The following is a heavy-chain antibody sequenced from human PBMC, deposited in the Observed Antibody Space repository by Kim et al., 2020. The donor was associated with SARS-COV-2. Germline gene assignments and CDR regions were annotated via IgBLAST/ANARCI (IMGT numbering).Heavy chain of an antibody. V-gene: IGHV4-39*01. J-gene: IGHJ4*02. Sequence: SETLSLTCTVSGGSISSSSYYWGWIRQPPGKGLEWIGSIYYSGSTYYNPSLKSRVTISVDTSKNQFSLKLSSVTAADTAVYYCARRGLSYYYGSGSYNWGQGTLVTVSS. CDR3: ARRGLSYYYGSGSYN. D-gene: IGHD3-10*01. CDR1: GGSISSSSYY. CDR2: IYYSGST.